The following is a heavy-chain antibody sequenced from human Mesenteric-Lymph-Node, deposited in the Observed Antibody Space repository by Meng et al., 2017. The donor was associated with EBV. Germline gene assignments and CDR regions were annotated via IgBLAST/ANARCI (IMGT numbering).Heavy chain of an antibody. D-gene: IGHD1-26*01. CDR2: IYHGGST. CDR1: GGSISSSNW. J-gene: IGHJ2*01. Sequence: VELKESGPGLGKPSGTLSLTGFVSGGSISSSNWWSWVRQSPGKGLEWIGEIYHGGSTNYNPSLKSRVTMSVDKSQNQFSLKLTSVTAADRAIYYCARGEIVRGEWYFDLWGRGTLVTASS. CDR3: ARGEIVRGEWYFDL. V-gene: IGHV4-4*02.